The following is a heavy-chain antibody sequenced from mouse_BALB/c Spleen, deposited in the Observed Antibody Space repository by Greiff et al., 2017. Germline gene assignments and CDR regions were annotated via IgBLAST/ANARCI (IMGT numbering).Heavy chain of an antibody. CDR1: GYTFTSYW. J-gene: IGHJ2*01. Sequence: VQLQQSGAELVKPGASVKLSCKTSGYTFTSYWIQWVKQRPGQGLGWIGEIFPGTGTTYYNEKFKGKATLTIDTSSSTAYMQLSSLTSEDSAVYFCALTTVVAYYFDDWGQGTTLTVSS. CDR3: ALTTVVAYYFDD. CDR2: IFPGTGTT. D-gene: IGHD1-1*01. V-gene: IGHV1S132*01.